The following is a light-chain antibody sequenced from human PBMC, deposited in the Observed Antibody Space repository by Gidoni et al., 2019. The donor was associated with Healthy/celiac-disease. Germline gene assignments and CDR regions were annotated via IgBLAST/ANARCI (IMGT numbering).Light chain of an antibody. V-gene: IGLV3-19*01. J-gene: IGLJ1*01. CDR1: SLRSYY. CDR3: NSRDSSGNYV. Sequence: SSEMTQDPAVSVALGQTVRITCQGDSLRSYYANWYQQKPGQAPVLVIYGKNNRPPGIPDRFSGSSSGNTASLTITGAHAEDEADYYCNSRDSSGNYVFGTGTKVTVL. CDR2: GKN.